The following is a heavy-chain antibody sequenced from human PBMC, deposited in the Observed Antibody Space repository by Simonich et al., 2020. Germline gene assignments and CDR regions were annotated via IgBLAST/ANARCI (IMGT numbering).Heavy chain of an antibody. Sequence: EVQLVESGGGLIQPGGSLRLSCAASGFTVSGNYMSWVRQGPGKGEEWGAVIYSSGSTYYADSEKGRFTISSDNTKNKLYLQINSLRAEDTAVYYCARDSGSGGFDYWGQGTLVTVSS. V-gene: IGHV3-53*01. CDR1: GFTVSGNY. CDR3: ARDSGSGGFDY. CDR2: IYSSGST. D-gene: IGHD1-26*01. J-gene: IGHJ4*02.